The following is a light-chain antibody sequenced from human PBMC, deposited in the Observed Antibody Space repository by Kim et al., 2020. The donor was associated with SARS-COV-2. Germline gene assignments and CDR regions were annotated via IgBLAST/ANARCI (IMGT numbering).Light chain of an antibody. V-gene: IGLV7-46*01. Sequence: ELTQEPSLTVSPGGTVTLTCGSSTGGVTSDHYPYWLQQKPGQAPRTMIYDTSNKHSWAPARFSGSLLGGKAALTLSAAQPEDEADYYCFLSYSGARVFGGGTQLTVL. J-gene: IGLJ3*02. CDR2: DTS. CDR1: TGGVTSDHY. CDR3: FLSYSGARV.